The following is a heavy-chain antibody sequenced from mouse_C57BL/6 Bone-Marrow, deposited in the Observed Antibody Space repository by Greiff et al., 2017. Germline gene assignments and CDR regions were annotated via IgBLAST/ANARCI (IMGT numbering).Heavy chain of an antibody. D-gene: IGHD2-3*01. Sequence: QVQLQQPGAELVMPGASVKLSCKASGYTFTSYWMHWVKQRPGQGLEWIGEIDPSDSYTNYNQKFKGKSTLTVDKSSSTAYMQLSSLTSEDSAVYYCARDDGYRWYFDVWGTGTTVTVSA. J-gene: IGHJ1*03. V-gene: IGHV1-69*01. CDR2: IDPSDSYT. CDR1: GYTFTSYW. CDR3: ARDDGYRWYFDV.